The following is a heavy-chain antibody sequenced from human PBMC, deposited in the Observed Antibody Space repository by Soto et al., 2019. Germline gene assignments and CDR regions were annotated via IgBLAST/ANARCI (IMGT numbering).Heavy chain of an antibody. D-gene: IGHD5-12*01. CDR2: INAGNGDT. J-gene: IGHJ4*02. CDR1: GITYSTYA. CDR3: ARAISGYVT. V-gene: IGHV1-3*01. Sequence: VQLVQSGAEVKKPGASVMVSCKASGITYSTYAIHWVRQAPGQSLEWMGRINAGNGDTRYSEKLQGRVTLTRDTAASTAYMDLSSRRSEDTAIHYCARAISGYVTWGQGPLVTVSS.